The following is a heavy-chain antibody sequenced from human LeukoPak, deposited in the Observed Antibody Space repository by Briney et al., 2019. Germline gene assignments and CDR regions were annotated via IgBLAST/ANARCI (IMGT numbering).Heavy chain of an antibody. CDR3: ARRDTAMVTSFDY. V-gene: IGHV4-34*01. CDR1: GGSISSYY. J-gene: IGHJ4*02. Sequence: SETLSLTCTVSGGSISSYYWSWIRQPPGKGLEWIGEINHSGSTDYNPSLKSRVTISVDTSKNQFSLKLTSVTAADTAVYNCARRDTAMVTSFDYWGQGTLVTVSS. D-gene: IGHD5-18*01. CDR2: INHSGST.